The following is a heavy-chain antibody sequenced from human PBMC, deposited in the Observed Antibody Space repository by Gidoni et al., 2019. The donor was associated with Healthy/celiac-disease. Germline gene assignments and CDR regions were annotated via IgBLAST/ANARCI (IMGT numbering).Heavy chain of an antibody. CDR2: ISSSGSTI. V-gene: IGHV3-48*03. J-gene: IGHJ4*02. Sequence: EVQLVESGGGLVQPGGPLRLSCAASGFTFSSYEMNWVRQAPGKGLEWVSYISSSGSTIYYADSVKGRFTISRDNAKNSLYLQMNSLRAEDTAVYYCARLETMVRGAIDYWGQGTLVTVSS. CDR1: GFTFSSYE. D-gene: IGHD3-10*01. CDR3: ARLETMVRGAIDY.